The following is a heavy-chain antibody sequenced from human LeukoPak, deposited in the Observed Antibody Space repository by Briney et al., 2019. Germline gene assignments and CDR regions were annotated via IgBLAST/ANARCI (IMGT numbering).Heavy chain of an antibody. CDR1: GYTFTAYY. CDR2: INPNSGGT. V-gene: IGHV1-2*06. D-gene: IGHD3-16*01. CDR3: ARTEVGGNYYYYMDV. Sequence: GASVKVSCKASGYTFTAYYMHWVRQAPGQGLEWMGRINPNSGGTNYAQKFQGRVTMARDTSISTAYMELSRLRSDDTAVYYCARTEVGGNYYYYMDVWAKGTTVTVSS. J-gene: IGHJ6*03.